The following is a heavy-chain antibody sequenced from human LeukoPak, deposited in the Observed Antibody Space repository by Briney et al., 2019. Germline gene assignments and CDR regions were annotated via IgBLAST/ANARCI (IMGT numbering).Heavy chain of an antibody. D-gene: IGHD3-22*01. Sequence: SETLSLTCTVSGGSISSSRYYWGWIRQPPGKGLEWIGSIYYSGSTYYNPSLKSRVTISVDTSKNQFSLKLSSVTAADTAVYYCARDPPMIVDHDAFDIWGQGTMVTVSS. J-gene: IGHJ3*02. CDR3: ARDPPMIVDHDAFDI. CDR2: IYYSGST. V-gene: IGHV4-39*07. CDR1: GGSISSSRYY.